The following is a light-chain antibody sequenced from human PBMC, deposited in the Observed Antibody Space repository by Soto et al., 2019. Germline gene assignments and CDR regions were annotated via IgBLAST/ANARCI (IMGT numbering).Light chain of an antibody. Sequence: DIQMTQSPSTLSASVGDRVIITCRASQTVERWMAWYQQKPGKAPKLLTSDVSTLERGVPSRFSGSGSATEFTLTISGLQPDDFATYYCQQYKDYVYTFGQGTKVESK. CDR2: DVS. J-gene: IGKJ2*01. CDR3: QQYKDYVYT. CDR1: QTVERW. V-gene: IGKV1-5*01.